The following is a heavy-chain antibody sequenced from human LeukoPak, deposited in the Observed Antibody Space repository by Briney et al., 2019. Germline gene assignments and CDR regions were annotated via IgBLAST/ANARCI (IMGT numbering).Heavy chain of an antibody. Sequence: GRSLRLFCTASGFIFSDNALTWVRQAPGKGLEWVGFIRSKAHGGTTDHAASVKGRFSISRDDSKGSAYLQMNSLKTEDTAVYYCTKYGSGSPYWYFDLWGRGALVSVAS. CDR2: IRSKAHGGTT. J-gene: IGHJ2*01. CDR3: TKYGSGSPYWYFDL. V-gene: IGHV3-49*04. CDR1: GFIFSDNA. D-gene: IGHD3-10*01.